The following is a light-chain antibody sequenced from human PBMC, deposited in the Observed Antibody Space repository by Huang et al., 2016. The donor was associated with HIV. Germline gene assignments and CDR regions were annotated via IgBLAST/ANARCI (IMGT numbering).Light chain of an antibody. CDR2: GAS. CDR1: QSVSSSY. J-gene: IGKJ3*01. CDR3: QQYGSSFPT. V-gene: IGKV3-20*01. Sequence: EIVLTQSPGTLSLSPGGRATLSCRASQSVSSSYVAWYQQKPGQSPRLLIYGASSRATGTPERFSGSGSGTDFTLTISRLEPEDFAVYYCQQYGSSFPTFGPGTKVDIK.